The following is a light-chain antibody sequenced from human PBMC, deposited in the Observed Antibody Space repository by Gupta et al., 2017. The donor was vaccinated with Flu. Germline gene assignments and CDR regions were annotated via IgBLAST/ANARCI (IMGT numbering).Light chain of an antibody. CDR1: QSVSSSY. V-gene: IGKV3-20*01. CDR2: GAS. Sequence: EIVLTQSPGTLSLSPGEGATLSCMASQSVSSSYLAWYQQKPGRAPRLLIYGASSRATGMPDRFSGSRSVTHITLTISRLDPADFAVHYCQHYSSAPYTFGGGTKVEIK. J-gene: IGKJ4*01. CDR3: QHYSSAPYT.